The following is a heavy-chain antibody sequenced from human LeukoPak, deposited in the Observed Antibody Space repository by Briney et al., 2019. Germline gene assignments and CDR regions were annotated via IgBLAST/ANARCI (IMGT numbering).Heavy chain of an antibody. Sequence: SETLSLTCTVSGYPISSGYYWGWIRQPPGKGLEWIGSIYYTGTTYYIPSLKRRVNISVDTYKNQFSLKLTSVTAADTAVYYCARQVVVIAAAGTTYYYYMDVWGKGTTVTVSS. CDR3: ARQVVVIAAAGTTYYYYMDV. CDR1: GYPISSGYY. D-gene: IGHD6-13*01. J-gene: IGHJ6*03. V-gene: IGHV4-38-2*02. CDR2: IYYTGTT.